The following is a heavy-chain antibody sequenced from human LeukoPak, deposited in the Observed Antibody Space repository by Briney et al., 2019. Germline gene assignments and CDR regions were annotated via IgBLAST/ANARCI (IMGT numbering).Heavy chain of an antibody. CDR3: ARDGQWLPPRY. D-gene: IGHD6-19*01. CDR2: ISSSRSYI. Sequence: GESLRLSCAASGFTFSSYSVNWVRQAPGKGLEWVSSISSSRSYIYYADSVKGRFTISSDNAKNSLYLQMNSLRAEDTAVYYCARDGQWLPPRYWGQGTLVTVSS. J-gene: IGHJ4*02. V-gene: IGHV3-21*01. CDR1: GFTFSSYS.